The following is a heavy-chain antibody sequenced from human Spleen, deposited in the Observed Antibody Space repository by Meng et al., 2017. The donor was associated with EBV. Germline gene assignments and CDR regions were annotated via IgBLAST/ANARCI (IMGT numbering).Heavy chain of an antibody. J-gene: IGHJ5*02. CDR2: IYHSGST. CDR1: GDSISSSNW. V-gene: IGHV4-4*02. Sequence: QLHLQESGQGQVKPSETLSLPCTVSGDSISSSNWWSWVRQTPGKGLEWIGEIYHSGSTSYNPSLESRVTISVDKSKNQIFLKLRSVTAADTAVYYCAQRERWGLDPWGQGTLVTVSS. CDR3: AQRERWGLDP. D-gene: IGHD3-16*01.